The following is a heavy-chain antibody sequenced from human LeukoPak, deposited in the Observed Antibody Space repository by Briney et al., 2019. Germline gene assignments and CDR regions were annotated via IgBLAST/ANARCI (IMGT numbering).Heavy chain of an antibody. Sequence: SETLSLTCAVYGGSFSGYYWSWIRQPPGKGLEWIGEINHSGSTNYNPSLKSRVTISVDTSKNQFSLKLSSVTAADTAVYYCARLGDSDYFDYWGQGTLVTVSS. J-gene: IGHJ4*02. CDR3: ARLGDSDYFDY. D-gene: IGHD2-21*01. V-gene: IGHV4-34*01. CDR1: GGSFSGYY. CDR2: INHSGST.